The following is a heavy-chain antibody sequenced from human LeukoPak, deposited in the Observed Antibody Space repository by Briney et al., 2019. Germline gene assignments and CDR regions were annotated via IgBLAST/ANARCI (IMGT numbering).Heavy chain of an antibody. J-gene: IGHJ4*02. CDR3: VRLEYSNGWHFDH. D-gene: IGHD6-25*01. CDR2: IYYSGST. V-gene: IGHV4-39*01. Sequence: SETLSLTCTVSGGSISSSSYYWGWIRQPPGKGLEWLGSIYYSGSTHYNPSLKSRVTISGDTSENQFSLKLSSVTAADTAVYYCVRLEYSNGWHFDHWGQGTLVTVSS. CDR1: GGSISSSSYY.